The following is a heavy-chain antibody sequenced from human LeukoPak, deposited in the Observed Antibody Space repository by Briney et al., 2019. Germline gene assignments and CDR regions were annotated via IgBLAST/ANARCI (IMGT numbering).Heavy chain of an antibody. CDR1: GGSFSGYY. Sequence: PSETLSLTCAVYGGSFSGYYWSWIRQPPGKGLEWIGEINHSGSTNYNPSLKSRVTMSVDTSKHQFSLKLSSVTAADTAVYYCARLPYCSGGNCYFDYWGQGTLVTVSS. V-gene: IGHV4-34*01. CDR2: INHSGST. CDR3: ARLPYCSGGNCYFDY. J-gene: IGHJ4*02. D-gene: IGHD2-15*01.